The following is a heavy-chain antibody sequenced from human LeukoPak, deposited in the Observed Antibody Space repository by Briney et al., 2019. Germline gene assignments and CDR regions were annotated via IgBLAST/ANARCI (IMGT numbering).Heavy chain of an antibody. Sequence: PGRSLRLSCAASGFTFSSYGMHWVRQAPGKGLEWVAVISYDGSNQYYADSVKGRFTISRDNSKNALYLQMNSLRGADTAVYYCAKAHTVTTLYWFVPWGQGTLVTVSS. CDR2: ISYDGSNQ. J-gene: IGHJ5*02. V-gene: IGHV3-30*18. CDR3: AKAHTVTTLYWFVP. CDR1: GFTFSSYG. D-gene: IGHD4-17*01.